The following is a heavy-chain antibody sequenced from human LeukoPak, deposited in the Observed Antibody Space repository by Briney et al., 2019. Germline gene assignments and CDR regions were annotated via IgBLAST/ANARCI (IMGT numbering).Heavy chain of an antibody. CDR2: IHYSGST. V-gene: IGHV4-59*01. D-gene: IGHD5-24*01. J-gene: IGHJ4*02. CDR3: ARVDGRDGYNLNY. Sequence: PSETLSLTCTVSGGSISSYYWSWIRQPPGKGLEWIGYIHYSGSTNYNASLKSRVTISVDTSKKQFSLKLSSVTAADTAVYYCARVDGRDGYNLNYWGQGTLVTVSS. CDR1: GGSISSYY.